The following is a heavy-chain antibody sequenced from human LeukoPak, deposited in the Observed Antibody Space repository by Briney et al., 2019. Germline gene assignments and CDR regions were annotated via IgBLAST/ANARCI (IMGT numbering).Heavy chain of an antibody. V-gene: IGHV3-23*01. CDR1: GFTFGSSA. CDR2: FSRSGPDT. J-gene: IGHJ4*02. CDR3: AKGSLGSWYYFDY. Sequence: GGSLGLSCAASGFTFGSSAMSWVRQAPGKGPEWVATFSRSGPDTYYADSVKGRFTIFRDNSKNMLYLQMKSPRAEDTAIYYCAKGSLGSWYYFDYWGQGTLVTVSS. D-gene: IGHD6-13*01.